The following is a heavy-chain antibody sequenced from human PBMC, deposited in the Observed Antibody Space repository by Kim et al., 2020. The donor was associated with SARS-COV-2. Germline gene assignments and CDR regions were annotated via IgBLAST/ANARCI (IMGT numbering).Heavy chain of an antibody. D-gene: IGHD5-12*01. CDR3: ARDAVWWLTYYYYYGMDV. V-gene: IGHV3-7*01. CDR1: GFTFSSYW. Sequence: GGSLRLSCAASGFTFSSYWMSWVRQAPGKGLEWVANIKQDGSEKYYVDSVKGRFTISRDNAKNSLYLQMNSLRAEDTAVYYCARDAVWWLTYYYYYGMDVWGQGTTVTVSS. CDR2: IKQDGSEK. J-gene: IGHJ6*02.